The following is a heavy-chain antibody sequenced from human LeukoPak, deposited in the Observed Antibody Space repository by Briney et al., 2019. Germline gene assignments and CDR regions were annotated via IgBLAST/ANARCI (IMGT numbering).Heavy chain of an antibody. CDR1: TFSSYW. V-gene: IGHV4-39*07. Sequence: TFSSYWMSCVRHAPGKGLEWIGSIYYSGSTYYHPSHKSRVTITIDTSKNQFSLELSSVTAAHTRVYYCGRLRIAVVSYFQHWGQGTLVTVSS. CDR3: GRLRIAVVSYFQH. CDR2: IYYSGST. J-gene: IGHJ1*01. D-gene: IGHD6-19*01.